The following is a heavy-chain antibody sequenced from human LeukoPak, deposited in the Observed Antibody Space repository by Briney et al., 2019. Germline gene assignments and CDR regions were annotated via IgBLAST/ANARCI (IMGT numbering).Heavy chain of an antibody. CDR3: ARDGGPWEPYFDY. J-gene: IGHJ4*02. V-gene: IGHV3-20*04. CDR2: INWNGGST. Sequence: GGSLRLSCAASGFTFDDYGMSWVRHAPGKGLEWVSGINWNGGSTGYADSVKGRFSISRDNAKNSLYLQMNSLRAEDTALYYCARDGGPWEPYFDYWGQGTLVTVSS. D-gene: IGHD1-26*01. CDR1: GFTFDDYG.